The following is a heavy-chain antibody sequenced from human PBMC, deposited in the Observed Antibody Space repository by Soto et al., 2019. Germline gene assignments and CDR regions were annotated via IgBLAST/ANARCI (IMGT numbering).Heavy chain of an antibody. CDR3: AKDRDSSGYPLYDAFDI. CDR1: GFTFSSYA. Sequence: EVQLLESGGGLVQPGGSLRLSCAASGFTFSSYAMSWVRQAPGKGLEWVSAISGSGGSTYYADSVKGRFTISRDNSKKTLYLQMNSLRAEDTAVYYCAKDRDSSGYPLYDAFDIWGQGTMVTVSS. CDR2: ISGSGGST. V-gene: IGHV3-23*01. J-gene: IGHJ3*02. D-gene: IGHD3-22*01.